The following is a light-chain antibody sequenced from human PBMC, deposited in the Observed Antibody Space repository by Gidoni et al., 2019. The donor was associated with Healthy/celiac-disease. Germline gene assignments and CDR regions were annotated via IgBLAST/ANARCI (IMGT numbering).Light chain of an antibody. CDR3: QQYGRT. CDR2: GAS. J-gene: IGKJ1*01. CDR1: QSVSSSY. V-gene: IGKV3-20*01. Sequence: EIVLTQSPGTLSLSPGERPTLSCRASQSVSSSYLAWYQQKPGQAPRLLIYGASSRATAIPDRVSGSGSGTDFTRTISRLEPEDFAGYYCQQYGRTFGQGTKVEIK.